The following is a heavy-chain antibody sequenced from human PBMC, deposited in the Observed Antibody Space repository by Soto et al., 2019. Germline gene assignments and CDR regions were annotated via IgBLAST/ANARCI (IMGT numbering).Heavy chain of an antibody. V-gene: IGHV3-23*01. J-gene: IGHJ6*02. CDR2: ISASGGDR. D-gene: IGHD6-19*01. CDR3: AKETYSSGWYYYYYGMDV. CDR1: GFTFSTYV. Sequence: GGSLRLSCAASGFTFSTYVMNWVRQAPGKGPEWVSGISASGGDRYYADSVEGRFTISRDNSKNTLYLQMNSLRAEDTAVYYCAKETYSSGWYYYYYGMDVWGQGTAVTVSS.